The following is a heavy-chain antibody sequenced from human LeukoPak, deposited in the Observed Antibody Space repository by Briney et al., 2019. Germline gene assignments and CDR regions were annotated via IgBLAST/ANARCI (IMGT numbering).Heavy chain of an antibody. J-gene: IGHJ5*02. CDR1: GGSISSGSYY. Sequence: KPSQTLSLTCTVSGGSISSGSYYWSWIRQPPGKGLEWVGRIYTSGSTTYNPSLKSRVTISVDTSKNQSSLRLSSATAADTAVYYCARGSQYSSSFMIDPWGQGTLVTVSS. CDR2: IYTSGST. D-gene: IGHD6-13*01. CDR3: ARGSQYSSSFMIDP. V-gene: IGHV4-61*02.